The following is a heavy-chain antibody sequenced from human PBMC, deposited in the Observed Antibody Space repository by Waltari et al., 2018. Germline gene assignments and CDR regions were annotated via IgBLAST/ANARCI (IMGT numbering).Heavy chain of an antibody. CDR3: ARDGYIGRAGY. D-gene: IGHD5-12*01. Sequence: EVQLVESGGGLVQPGGSLILTCAASGITVSNSYMIWVLQAPGMGLEWVSVIYSDGNTYYADSVKGRFTISRDSSKNTLFLQMNSLRVEDTAVYYCARDGYIGRAGYWGQGALVTVSS. CDR2: IYSDGNT. J-gene: IGHJ4*02. V-gene: IGHV3-66*01. CDR1: GITVSNSY.